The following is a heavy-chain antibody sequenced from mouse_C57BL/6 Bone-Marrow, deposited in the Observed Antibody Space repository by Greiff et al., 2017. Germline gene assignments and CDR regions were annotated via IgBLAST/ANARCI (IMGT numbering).Heavy chain of an antibody. Sequence: QVQLQQPGAELVKPGASVKLSCKASGYTFTSYWMHWVKQRPGQGLEWIGAIYPGNSDTNYNHKFKGKATLTVDTSSSTAYMQLSSLTSEDSAVYYCARGRSGYFDVWGTGTTVTVSS. CDR1: GYTFTSYW. J-gene: IGHJ1*03. CDR2: IYPGNSDT. D-gene: IGHD1-1*01. CDR3: ARGRSGYFDV. V-gene: IGHV1-50*01.